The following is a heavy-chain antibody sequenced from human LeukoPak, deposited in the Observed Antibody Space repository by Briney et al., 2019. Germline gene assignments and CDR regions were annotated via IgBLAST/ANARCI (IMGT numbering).Heavy chain of an antibody. D-gene: IGHD3-3*01. Sequence: SETLSLTCAVYDGSFSGYYWSWIRQPPGKGLEWIGEINHSGSTNYNPSLKSRVTISLDTSKSQFSLKVRYVTAADTAVYYCARGLNDSWSGENYWGQGTLVTVSS. CDR3: ARGLNDSWSGENY. CDR2: INHSGST. J-gene: IGHJ4*02. V-gene: IGHV4-34*01. CDR1: DGSFSGYY.